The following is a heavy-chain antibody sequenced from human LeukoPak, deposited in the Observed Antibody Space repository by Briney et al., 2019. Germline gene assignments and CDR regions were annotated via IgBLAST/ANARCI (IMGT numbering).Heavy chain of an antibody. CDR2: IYYSGST. J-gene: IGHJ6*02. V-gene: IGHV4-30-4*01. CDR3: ARDSQADYGDYDYYYYGMDV. D-gene: IGHD4-17*01. CDR1: GGSISSGDYY. Sequence: SQTLSLTCTVSGGSISSGDYYWSWIRQPPGKGLEWIGYIYYSGSTYYNPSLKSRVTISVDTSKNQFSLKLSSVTAADTAVYYCARDSQADYGDYDYYYYGMDVWGQGTTVTVSS.